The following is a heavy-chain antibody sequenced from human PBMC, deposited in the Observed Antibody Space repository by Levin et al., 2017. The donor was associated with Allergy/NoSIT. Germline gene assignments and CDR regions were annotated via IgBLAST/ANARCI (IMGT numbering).Heavy chain of an antibody. Sequence: ASVKVSCKASGYTFKNYGISWVRQAPGQGLEWMGWISTHNGNTNYAQSLQGRVTMTTVTSTSTADMELRSLISDDTAVYYCARFVVTPVSYFYMDVWGKGTTVTVSS. J-gene: IGHJ6*03. CDR1: GYTFKNYG. V-gene: IGHV1-18*01. D-gene: IGHD2-2*01. CDR3: ARFVVTPVSYFYMDV. CDR2: ISTHNGNT.